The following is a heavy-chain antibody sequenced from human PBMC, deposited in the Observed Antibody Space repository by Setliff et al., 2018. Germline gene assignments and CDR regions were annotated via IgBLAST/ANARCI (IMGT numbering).Heavy chain of an antibody. D-gene: IGHD3-22*01. J-gene: IGHJ4*03. Sequence: PGGSLRLSCAASGFTFSGYSMNWVRQAPGKGLEWVSAVSGSGGSTYYADPVKGRFTISRDNSKNTLYLQMNSLRAEDTAVYYCARDNNYYDRSCYYSGHDVWGQGILVTVSS. CDR2: VSGSGGST. V-gene: IGHV3-23*01. CDR3: ARDNNYYDRSCYYSGHDV. CDR1: GFTFSGYS.